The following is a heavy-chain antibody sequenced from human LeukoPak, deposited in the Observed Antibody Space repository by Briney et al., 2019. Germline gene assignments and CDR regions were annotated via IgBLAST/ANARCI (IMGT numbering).Heavy chain of an antibody. CDR1: GFTFSSYA. CDR3: ASLYGSGSCYPKNVNDY. V-gene: IGHV3-23*01. CDR2: ISGSGGST. Sequence: GGSLRLSCAASGFTFSSYAMSWVRQAPGKGLEWVSAISGSGGSTYYADSVKGRFTISRDNSKNTLYLQMNSLRAEDTAVYYCASLYGSGSCYPKNVNDYWGQGTLVTVSS. D-gene: IGHD3-10*01. J-gene: IGHJ4*02.